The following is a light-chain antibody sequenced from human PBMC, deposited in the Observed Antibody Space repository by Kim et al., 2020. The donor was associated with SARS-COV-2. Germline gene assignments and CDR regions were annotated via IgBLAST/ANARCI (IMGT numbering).Light chain of an antibody. CDR2: DAS. CDR3: QQYNIWPPNWT. CDR1: QSVSSN. Sequence: PGERATLSCRASQSVSSNLAWYQQKPGQSPRLLIFDASARATGIPARFSGSGFGTEFTLTISSLQSEDFAVYYCQQYNIWPPNWTFGQGTKVEIK. V-gene: IGKV3-15*01. J-gene: IGKJ1*01.